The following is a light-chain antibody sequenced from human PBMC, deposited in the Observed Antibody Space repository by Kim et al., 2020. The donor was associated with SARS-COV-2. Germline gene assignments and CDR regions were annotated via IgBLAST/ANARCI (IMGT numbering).Light chain of an antibody. CDR1: QDIGTY. J-gene: IGKJ1*01. V-gene: IGKV3-11*01. Sequence: EIVLTQSPATLSLSPGERATLSCRASQDIGTYLAWYEQKPGQSPRLLIYDAYNRATGIPARFTGSRSGTNFTLTISSLEPEDFAVYYCQQRDNWPPTFGQGTKVDIK. CDR2: DAY. CDR3: QQRDNWPPT.